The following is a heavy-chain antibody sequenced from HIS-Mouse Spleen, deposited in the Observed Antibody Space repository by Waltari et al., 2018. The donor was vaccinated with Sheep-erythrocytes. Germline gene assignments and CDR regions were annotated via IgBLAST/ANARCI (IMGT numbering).Heavy chain of an antibody. Sequence: QVQLQESGPGLVKPSQTLSLTCTVSGGSISSGGYYWSWIRQHPGKGLEWIGYIYYSGRTHYHTSLKSRVTISVDTSKNQFSLKLSSVTAADTAVYYCARASPIYDYVWGSYRPGYFQHWGQGTLVTVSS. CDR2: IYYSGRT. CDR3: ARASPIYDYVWGSYRPGYFQH. CDR1: GGSISSGGYY. D-gene: IGHD3-16*02. J-gene: IGHJ1*01. V-gene: IGHV4-31*03.